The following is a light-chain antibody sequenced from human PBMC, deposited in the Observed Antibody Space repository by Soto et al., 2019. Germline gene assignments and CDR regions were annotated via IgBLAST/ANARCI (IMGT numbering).Light chain of an antibody. CDR3: QQRRDWPLT. Sequence: EIVLTQSPATLSLSPGERATLSCRASQSVDGYVAWFQQKPGQAPSLLIYDVSNRAVGVPARFSGSGSGTDYTLTINSLEPEDFAFYYYQQRRDWPLTFGGGTKVEI. J-gene: IGKJ4*01. CDR2: DVS. V-gene: IGKV3-11*01. CDR1: QSVDGY.